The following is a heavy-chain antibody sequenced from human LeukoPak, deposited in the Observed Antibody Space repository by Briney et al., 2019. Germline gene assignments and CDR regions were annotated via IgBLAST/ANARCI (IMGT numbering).Heavy chain of an antibody. Sequence: ESLKISCKGSGYSFTSYWIGWVRQMPGKGLEWMGIICPGDSDTRYSPSFQGQVTISADKSISTAYLQWSSLKASDTAMYYCARLRRDTYYDFWSGYYGAYYMDVWGKGTTVTVSS. CDR2: ICPGDSDT. D-gene: IGHD3-3*01. CDR3: ARLRRDTYYDFWSGYYGAYYMDV. CDR1: GYSFTSYW. V-gene: IGHV5-51*01. J-gene: IGHJ6*03.